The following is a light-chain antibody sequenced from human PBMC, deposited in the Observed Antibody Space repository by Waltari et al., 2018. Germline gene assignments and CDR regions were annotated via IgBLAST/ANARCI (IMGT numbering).Light chain of an antibody. Sequence: DIVMTQSPDSLAVSLGERATINCKSSQSVLYSTHNKNYLAWYQQNPGQPPKLLIYWASTRESGVPDRFSGSGSGTDFTLTISSLQAEDVAVYYCQQYYRTPLTFGGGTKVEIK. CDR1: QSVLYSTHNKNY. V-gene: IGKV4-1*01. J-gene: IGKJ4*01. CDR3: QQYYRTPLT. CDR2: WAS.